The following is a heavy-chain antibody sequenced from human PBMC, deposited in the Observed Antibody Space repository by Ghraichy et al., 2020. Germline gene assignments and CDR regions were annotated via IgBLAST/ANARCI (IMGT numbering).Heavy chain of an antibody. CDR3: ARCDYGGNPWWFDP. D-gene: IGHD4-23*01. J-gene: IGHJ5*02. CDR2: INPNSGGT. V-gene: IGHV1-2*02. Sequence: MGWINPNSGGTNYAQKFQGRVTMTRETSISTAYMELSRLRSDDTAVYYCARCDYGGNPWWFDPWGQGTLVTVAA.